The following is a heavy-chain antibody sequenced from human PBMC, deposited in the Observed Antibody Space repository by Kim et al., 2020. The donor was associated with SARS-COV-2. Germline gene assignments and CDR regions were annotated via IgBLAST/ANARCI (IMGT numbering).Heavy chain of an antibody. CDR1: GFIFSNHA. V-gene: IGHV3-33*01. D-gene: IGHD6-13*01. CDR3: ARDGQHYLHYSMDV. CDR2: VRHDGGKTA. Sequence: GGSLRLSCGASGFIFSNHAIHWVRQAPGKGLEWVAQVRHDGGKTAFYADSVRRRIIGSRDNSKKTVNLQMNSLRVEDTAFYYCARDGQHYLHYSMDVWG. J-gene: IGHJ6*02.